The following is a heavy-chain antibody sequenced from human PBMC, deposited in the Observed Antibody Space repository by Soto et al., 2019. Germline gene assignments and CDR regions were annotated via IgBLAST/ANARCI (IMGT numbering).Heavy chain of an antibody. D-gene: IGHD3-22*01. Sequence: RGSLRLSCAASGFTFSSYSMNWVRQAPGKGLEWVSYISSSSTIYYADSVKGRFTISRDNAKNSLYLQMNSLRAEDTAVYYCAPHSGYYDYWGQGTLVTVSS. J-gene: IGHJ4*02. V-gene: IGHV3-48*01. CDR3: APHSGYYDY. CDR1: GFTFSSYS. CDR2: ISSSSTI.